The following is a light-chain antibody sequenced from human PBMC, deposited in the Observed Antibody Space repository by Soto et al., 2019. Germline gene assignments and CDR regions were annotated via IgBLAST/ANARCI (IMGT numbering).Light chain of an antibody. Sequence: EILLTQSPGTLSLPPGETATLSCRASQSVRNNYLAWYQQRPAQPPRLLMYEAATRASGIPDRFSGSVSGTDFTLTIRRLEPEYFALYFCQQYDTSPVSFGGGTKVEI. CDR3: QQYDTSPVS. CDR2: EAA. CDR1: QSVRNNY. V-gene: IGKV3-20*01. J-gene: IGKJ4*01.